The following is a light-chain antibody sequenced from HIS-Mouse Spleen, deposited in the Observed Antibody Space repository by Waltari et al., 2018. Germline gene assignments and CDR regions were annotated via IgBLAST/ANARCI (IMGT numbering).Light chain of an antibody. Sequence: SYDLTQPPSVSVSPGQTATNTCSGAALPQKHAYWYQQKSGQAPVLVIYEDTKRPSGIPERFSGSSSETMATLTISGAQVEDEADYYCYSTDSSGNHRVFGGGTKLTVL. V-gene: IGLV3-10*01. J-gene: IGLJ2*01. CDR3: YSTDSSGNHRV. CDR2: EDT. CDR1: ALPQKH.